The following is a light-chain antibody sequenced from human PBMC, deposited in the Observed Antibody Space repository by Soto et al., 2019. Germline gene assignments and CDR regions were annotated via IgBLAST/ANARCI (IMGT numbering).Light chain of an antibody. CDR1: KNDIGVYDF. CDR2: EVV. Sequence: QSALTQPPSASGSPGQSVTISCTGTKNDIGVYDFVSWYQHHPGKAPRLIIYEVVQRPSGVPGRFSGSTSGNTASLTVSGLQAADEADYFCKSYAGSNTDVFGSGTNVTVL. J-gene: IGLJ1*01. CDR3: KSYAGSNTDV. V-gene: IGLV2-8*01.